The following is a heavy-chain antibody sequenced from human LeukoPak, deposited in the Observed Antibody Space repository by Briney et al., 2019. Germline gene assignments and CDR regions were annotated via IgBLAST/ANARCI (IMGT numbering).Heavy chain of an antibody. CDR1: GGSFSGYY. J-gene: IGHJ4*02. CDR3: ARGLVRGYYGSGSYYKMYYFDY. CDR2: INHSGST. V-gene: IGHV4-34*01. D-gene: IGHD3-10*01. Sequence: SETLSLTCAVYGGSFSGYYWSWIRQPPGKGLEWIGEINHSGSTNYNPSLKSRVTISVDTSKNQFSLKLSSVPAADTAVYYCARGLVRGYYGSGSYYKMYYFDYWGQGTLVTVSS.